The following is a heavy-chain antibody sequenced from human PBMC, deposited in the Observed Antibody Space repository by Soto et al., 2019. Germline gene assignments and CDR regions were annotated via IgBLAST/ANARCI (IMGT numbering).Heavy chain of an antibody. CDR2: INSDGTST. Sequence: EVQLVESGGGLVQPGGSLRLSCAASGFIFSNSWMHWVRHAPGKGLVWVSSINSDGTSTDYADSVKGRFTISSDNAKNPMDLHITRMRAEDTALYYCARDEDGPGYSAYYYYNMAIWGKGTAVTVSS. CDR1: GFIFSNSW. D-gene: IGHD2-21*01. V-gene: IGHV3-74*01. J-gene: IGHJ6*03. CDR3: ARDEDGPGYSAYYYYNMAI.